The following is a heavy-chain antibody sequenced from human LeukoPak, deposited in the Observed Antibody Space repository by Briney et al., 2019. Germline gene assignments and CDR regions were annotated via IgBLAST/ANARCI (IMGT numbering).Heavy chain of an antibody. Sequence: SSETLSLTCTVSGGSISSYYWSWIRQPPGKGLEWIGYIYYSGSTNYNPSLKSRVTISVDTSKNQFSLKLSSVAAADTAVYYCAGGADFWSGYLNWFDPWGQGTLVTVSS. CDR2: IYYSGST. CDR1: GGSISSYY. J-gene: IGHJ5*02. CDR3: AGGADFWSGYLNWFDP. V-gene: IGHV4-59*01. D-gene: IGHD3-3*01.